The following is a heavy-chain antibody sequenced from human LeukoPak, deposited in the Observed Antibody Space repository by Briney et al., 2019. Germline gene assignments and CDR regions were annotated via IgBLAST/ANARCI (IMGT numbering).Heavy chain of an antibody. CDR2: IYRGDST. CDR3: AREGHQLPYFDY. CDR1: GFTVRSYY. J-gene: IGHJ4*02. D-gene: IGHD2-2*01. V-gene: IGHV3-53*01. Sequence: HPGGSLRLXCAASGFTVRSYYMNCVRQAPGKGLEWVSVIYRGDSTYYADSVKGRFTNSRDNSKNMLHLQINSLGAEDTAVYYCAREGHQLPYFDYWGQGTLVTVSS.